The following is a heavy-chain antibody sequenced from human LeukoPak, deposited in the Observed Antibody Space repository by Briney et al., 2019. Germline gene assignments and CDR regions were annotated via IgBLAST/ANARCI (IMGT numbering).Heavy chain of an antibody. Sequence: GASVKVSCKASGYTFSGYYMHWVRQAPGQGLEWMGWINPNSGGTNYAQKFQGRVTMTRDTSISTAYMELSRLTSDDTAVYFCARDQSTSFSHSYNFDYWGQGTLVTVFS. D-gene: IGHD1-1*01. J-gene: IGHJ4*02. V-gene: IGHV1-2*02. CDR3: ARDQSTSFSHSYNFDY. CDR2: INPNSGGT. CDR1: GYTFSGYY.